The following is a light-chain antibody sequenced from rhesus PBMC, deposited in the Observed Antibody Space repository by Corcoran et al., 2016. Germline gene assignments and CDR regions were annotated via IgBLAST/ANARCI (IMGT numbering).Light chain of an antibody. CDR2: DAS. CDR1: QSVRSS. V-gene: IGKV3-35*01. J-gene: IGKJ3*01. CDR3: QQYDNWNA. Sequence: EIVLTQSPATLPLFPGERATPSCRASQSVRSSSAWYQQKPGQAPRLLFYDASNRATGIPDRFSGSGSGTDFPLTVRSLEPGDVGVYYCQQYDNWNAFGPGTKLDIK.